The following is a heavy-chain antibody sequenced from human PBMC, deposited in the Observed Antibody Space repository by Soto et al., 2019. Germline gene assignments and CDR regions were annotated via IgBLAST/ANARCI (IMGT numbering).Heavy chain of an antibody. D-gene: IGHD6-19*01. Sequence: TSETLSLTCTVSGGSISGYYWRWIRQPPGKGLEWIGYIYYSGTTNYNPSLKSRVTISVDTSKNQFSLKLSSVTAADTAVYYCARDSPGSSFFDYWGQGTLVTVSS. J-gene: IGHJ4*02. CDR3: ARDSPGSSFFDY. V-gene: IGHV4-59*01. CDR1: GGSISGYY. CDR2: IYYSGTT.